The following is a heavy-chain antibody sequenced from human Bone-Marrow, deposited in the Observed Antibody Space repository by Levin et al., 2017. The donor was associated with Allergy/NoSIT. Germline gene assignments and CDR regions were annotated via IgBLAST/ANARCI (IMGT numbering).Heavy chain of an antibody. J-gene: IGHJ4*02. CDR2: ISSSGSTI. D-gene: IGHD3-10*01. V-gene: IGHV3-48*03. Sequence: GGSLRLSCAASGFTFSSYEMNWVRQAPGKGLEWVSYISSSGSTIYYADSVKGRFTISRDNAKNSLYLQMNSLRAEDTAVYYCARRPAHYYGSELDYWGQGTLVTVSS. CDR1: GFTFSSYE. CDR3: ARRPAHYYGSELDY.